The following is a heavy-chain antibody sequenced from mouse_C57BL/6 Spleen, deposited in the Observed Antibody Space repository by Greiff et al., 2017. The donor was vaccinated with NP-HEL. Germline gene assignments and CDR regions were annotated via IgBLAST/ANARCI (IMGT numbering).Heavy chain of an antibody. CDR1: GYAFSSSW. V-gene: IGHV1-82*01. Sequence: VQLQQSGPELVKPGASVKISCKASGYAFSSSWMNWVKQRPGKGLEWIGRIYPGDGDTNYNGKFKGKATLTADKSSSTAYMQLSSLTSEDSAVYFCARAAVVAGIYYAMDYWGQGTSVTVSS. D-gene: IGHD1-1*01. CDR2: IYPGDGDT. J-gene: IGHJ4*01. CDR3: ARAAVVAGIYYAMDY.